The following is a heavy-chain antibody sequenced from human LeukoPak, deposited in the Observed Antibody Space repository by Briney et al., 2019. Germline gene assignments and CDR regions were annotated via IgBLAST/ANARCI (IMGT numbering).Heavy chain of an antibody. V-gene: IGHV3-23*01. Sequence: GGSLRLSCAASGFTFSSYAMSWVRQAPGKGLEWVSGFSSTGGSTYYADSVKGRFTISRDNSKNTLYLQMNSLTAEDTAVYYCARGYSSLDPWGQGTLVTVSS. CDR3: ARGYSSLDP. CDR1: GFTFSSYA. J-gene: IGHJ5*02. D-gene: IGHD6-19*01. CDR2: FSSTGGST.